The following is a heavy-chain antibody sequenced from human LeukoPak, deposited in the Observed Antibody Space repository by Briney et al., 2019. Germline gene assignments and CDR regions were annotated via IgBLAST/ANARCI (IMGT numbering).Heavy chain of an antibody. Sequence: GASVKVSCTASGYTFTSYDINWVRQATGQGLEWMGWMNPNSGNTGYAQKFKGRVSMTTNTSISTAYIELSSLRSEDTAVYYCARGSPKSAVRGKIPDYWGQGSLVTVSS. CDR3: ARGSPKSAVRGKIPDY. D-gene: IGHD4-17*01. J-gene: IGHJ4*02. V-gene: IGHV1-8*01. CDR1: GYTFTSYD. CDR2: MNPNSGNT.